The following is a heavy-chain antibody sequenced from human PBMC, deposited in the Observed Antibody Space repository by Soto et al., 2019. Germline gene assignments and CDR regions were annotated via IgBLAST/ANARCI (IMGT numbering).Heavy chain of an antibody. Sequence: GASVKVSCKASEGSFSSYAISWVRQAPGQGLEWMGGIIPIFGTANYAQKFQGRVTITADKSTSTAYMELSSLRSEDTAVYYCARSLQLASRGYFDYWGQGTLVTVSS. V-gene: IGHV1-69*06. CDR2: IIPIFGTA. J-gene: IGHJ4*02. D-gene: IGHD5-18*01. CDR3: ARSLQLASRGYFDY. CDR1: EGSFSSYA.